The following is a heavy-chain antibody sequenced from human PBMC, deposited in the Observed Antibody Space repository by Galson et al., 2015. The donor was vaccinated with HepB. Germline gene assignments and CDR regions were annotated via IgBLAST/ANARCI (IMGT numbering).Heavy chain of an antibody. CDR2: ISGSGGST. D-gene: IGHD3-22*01. J-gene: IGHJ4*02. V-gene: IGHV3-23*01. Sequence: SLRLSCAASGFTFSSYAMSWVRQAPGKGLEWVSAISGSGGSTYYADSVKGRFTISRDNSKNTLYLQMNSLRAEDTAVYYCAKGPYDSSGYSLDYWGQGTLVTVSS. CDR1: GFTFSSYA. CDR3: AKGPYDSSGYSLDY.